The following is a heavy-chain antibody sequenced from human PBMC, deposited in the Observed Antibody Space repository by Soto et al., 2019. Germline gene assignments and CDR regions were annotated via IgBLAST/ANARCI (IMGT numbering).Heavy chain of an antibody. D-gene: IGHD3-22*01. J-gene: IGHJ5*02. CDR2: IIPIFGTA. Sequence: GASVKVSCKASGGTFSSYAITWVRQAPEQGLEWMGGIIPIFGTANYAQKFQARVTITADESTSTAYMELSSLRSEDTAVYYCARDRGPSSGYYPYWFDPWGQGTLVTVSS. CDR1: GGTFSSYA. V-gene: IGHV1-69*13. CDR3: ARDRGPSSGYYPYWFDP.